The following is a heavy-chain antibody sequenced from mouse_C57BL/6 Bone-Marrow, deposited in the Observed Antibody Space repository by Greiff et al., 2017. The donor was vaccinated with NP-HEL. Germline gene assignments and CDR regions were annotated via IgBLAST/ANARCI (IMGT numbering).Heavy chain of an antibody. CDR2: IYPRSGNT. J-gene: IGHJ3*01. D-gene: IGHD2-5*01. Sequence: VQLQESGAELARPGASVKLSCKASGYTFTSYGISWVKQRTGQGLEWIGEIYPRSGNTYYNEKFKGKATLTADKSSSTAYMEHRSLTSEDSAVYFCARQGGYSIAWFAYWGQGTLVTVSA. CDR3: ARQGGYSIAWFAY. V-gene: IGHV1-81*01. CDR1: GYTFTSYG.